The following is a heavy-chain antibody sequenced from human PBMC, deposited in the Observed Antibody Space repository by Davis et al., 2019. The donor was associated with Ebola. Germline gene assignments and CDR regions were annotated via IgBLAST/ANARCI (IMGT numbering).Heavy chain of an antibody. CDR3: AACSGSTHYYGMDV. CDR1: GFTFSSYA. D-gene: IGHD3-10*02. V-gene: IGHV3-23*01. CDR2: ISGSGGST. Sequence: GESLKISCAASGFTFSSYAMSWVRQAPGKGREWVSAISGSGGSTYYADSVKGRFTISRDNSKNTLYLQMNSLRAEDTAVYYCAACSGSTHYYGMDVWGKGTTVTVSS. J-gene: IGHJ6*04.